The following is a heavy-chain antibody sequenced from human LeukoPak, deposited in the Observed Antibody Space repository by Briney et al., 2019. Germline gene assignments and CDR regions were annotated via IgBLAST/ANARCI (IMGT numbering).Heavy chain of an antibody. Sequence: SETLSLTCTVSGGSISSGSYYWGWIRQPPGKGLEWIGSIYYSGSTYYNPSLKSRVTISVDTSKNQFSLKLSSVTAADTAVYYCATSYSSGWYSFDHWGQGTLVTVSS. V-gene: IGHV4-39*07. J-gene: IGHJ4*02. CDR3: ATSYSSGWYSFDH. CDR2: IYYSGST. D-gene: IGHD6-19*01. CDR1: GGSISSGSYY.